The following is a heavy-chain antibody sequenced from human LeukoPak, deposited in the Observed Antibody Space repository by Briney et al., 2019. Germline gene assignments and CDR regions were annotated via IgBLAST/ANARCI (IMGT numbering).Heavy chain of an antibody. CDR1: GGSISSGGYY. V-gene: IGHV4-39*07. D-gene: IGHD2-21*02. J-gene: IGHJ4*02. Sequence: SETLSLTCTVSGGSISSGGYYWSWIRQPPGKGLEWIGEINHSGSTNYNPSLKSRVTISVDTSKNQFSLKLSSVTAADTAVYYCARGCGGDCYYYFDYWGQGTLVTVSS. CDR2: INHSGST. CDR3: ARGCGGDCYYYFDY.